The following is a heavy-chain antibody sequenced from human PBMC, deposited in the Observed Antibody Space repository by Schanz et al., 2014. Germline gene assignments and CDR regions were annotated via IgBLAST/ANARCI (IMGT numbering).Heavy chain of an antibody. J-gene: IGHJ6*02. CDR3: ARHRFGVFYYGLDV. CDR2: ISDYNGKT. CDR1: GYSFINYG. D-gene: IGHD3-10*01. V-gene: IGHV1-18*01. Sequence: QAQLMQSGPELKRPGASVKVSCKASGYSFINYGISWVRQAPGLGLEWMGWISDYNGKTNYAQKFQDRVIMSTDRSSSTAYLELRSLTSDDSAIYYCARHRFGVFYYGLDVWGQGTTILVSS.